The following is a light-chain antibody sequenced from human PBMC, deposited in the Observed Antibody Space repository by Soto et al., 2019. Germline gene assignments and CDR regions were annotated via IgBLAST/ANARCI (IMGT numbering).Light chain of an antibody. CDR2: GAS. V-gene: IGKV3-20*01. CDR1: QSVNSIY. Sequence: EIVLTQSPGTLSLSPGERATLSCRASQSVNSIYLAWYQQKPGQPPRLLISGASRRATGIPDRFSGSGSGTDFTLTISRLEPEDFAVYCCQQCETSPLFTLGPRTKVDIK. CDR3: QQCETSPLFT. J-gene: IGKJ3*01.